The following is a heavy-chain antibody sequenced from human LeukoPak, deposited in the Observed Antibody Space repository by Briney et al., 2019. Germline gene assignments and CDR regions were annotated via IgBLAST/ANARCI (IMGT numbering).Heavy chain of an antibody. D-gene: IGHD3-10*01. J-gene: IGHJ5*02. CDR1: GFTLSSYG. V-gene: IGHV3-33*01. Sequence: GGTLRLSRAASGFTLSSYGLHWVRQAPGQGLEWVAVIWYDGSNKYYADTLQGRFTISRDNSKNTLYLQMNSLRAEDTAVYYCARERITMVRGVIGTFDPWGQGTLVTVSS. CDR3: ARERITMVRGVIGTFDP. CDR2: IWYDGSNK.